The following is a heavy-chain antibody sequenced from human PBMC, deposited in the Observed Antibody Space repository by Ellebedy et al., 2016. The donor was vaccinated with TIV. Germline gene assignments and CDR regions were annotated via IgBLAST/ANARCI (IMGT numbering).Heavy chain of an antibody. CDR2: MNLNSGNT. J-gene: IGHJ6*02. Sequence: AASVKVSCKASGYTFTTYDINWVRQATGQGLEWMGWMNLNSGNTGYAQKFQGRVTMTRNTSRSTAYMELSSLRSEDTAVYYCARYPTPSIAAVGPAGKTPTPYGMDVWGQGTTVTVSS. CDR1: GYTFTTYD. CDR3: ARYPTPSIAAVGPAGKTPTPYGMDV. D-gene: IGHD6-13*01. V-gene: IGHV1-8*01.